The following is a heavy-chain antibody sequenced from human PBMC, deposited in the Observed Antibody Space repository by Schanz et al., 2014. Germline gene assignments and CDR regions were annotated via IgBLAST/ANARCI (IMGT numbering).Heavy chain of an antibody. Sequence: QVQLVQSGAEVKKPGASVKVSCKAFGYSFTSYYIHWVRQAPGQGLEWMATINPSGGSTSFAQKFQGRVTMTRATSTSTVNMELTSLRSEDTAAYYCARDPYSASYFPSPPLYGLDVWGQGTTVTVSS. V-gene: IGHV1-46*01. CDR3: ARDPYSASYFPSPPLYGLDV. J-gene: IGHJ6*02. CDR1: GYSFTSYY. CDR2: INPSGGST. D-gene: IGHD1-26*01.